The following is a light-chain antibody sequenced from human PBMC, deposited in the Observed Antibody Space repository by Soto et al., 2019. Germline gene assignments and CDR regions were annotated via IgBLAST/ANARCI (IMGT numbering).Light chain of an antibody. J-gene: IGKJ5*01. CDR2: DAS. CDR3: QQRGDWPPIT. CDR1: QSVRTY. Sequence: EIVLTQSPVTLSLSPGERATLSCRASQSVRTYLAWYQYKPGQAPRLLIYDASNRATGIPARFSGSGSGPDFTLTISGLEPEDSAVYYCQQRGDWPPITFGQGTRLEIK. V-gene: IGKV3-11*01.